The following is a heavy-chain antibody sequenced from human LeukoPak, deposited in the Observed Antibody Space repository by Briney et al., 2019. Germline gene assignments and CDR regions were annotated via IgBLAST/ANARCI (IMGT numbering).Heavy chain of an antibody. J-gene: IGHJ4*02. Sequence: GGSLRLSCAASGFTFSSYWMHWVRQAPGKGLVWVSRIISDGSSRSYADSVKGRFTISRDNAKNTLYLQMNSLRVEDTALYYCAKWPFRHYTQGGSIDYWGQGTLVTVFS. CDR3: AKWPFRHYTQGGSIDY. CDR1: GFTFSSYW. D-gene: IGHD4-11*01. CDR2: IISDGSSR. V-gene: IGHV3-74*01.